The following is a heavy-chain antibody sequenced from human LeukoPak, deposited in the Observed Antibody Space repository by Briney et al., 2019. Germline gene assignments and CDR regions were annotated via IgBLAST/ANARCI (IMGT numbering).Heavy chain of an antibody. CDR3: ARDNRRGRYFDY. CDR1: GGSISSGDYY. Sequence: SETLSLTCTVSGGSISSGDYYWSWIRQPPGKGLEWIGYIYYSGSTYYNPSLKSRVTISVDTSKNQFSLKLSSVTAADTAVYYCARDNRRGRYFDYWGQGTLVTVSS. V-gene: IGHV4-30-4*01. J-gene: IGHJ4*02. CDR2: IYYSGST. D-gene: IGHD1-14*01.